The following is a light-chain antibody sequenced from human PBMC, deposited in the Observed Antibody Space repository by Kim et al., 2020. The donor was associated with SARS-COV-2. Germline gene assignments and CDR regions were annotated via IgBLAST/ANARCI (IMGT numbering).Light chain of an antibody. J-gene: IGLJ2*01. CDR2: EVI. CDR1: SGDVGSYDL. CDR3: YSYGGRRWL. Sequence: QSVLTQPASVSGSPGQSITISCTGTSGDVGSYDLVSWYQQHPGKAPKLMIYEVIRRPSGISNRFSGSKSGNTASLTISGLQAEDEADYYCYSYGGRRWLFGGGTQLTVL. V-gene: IGLV2-23*02.